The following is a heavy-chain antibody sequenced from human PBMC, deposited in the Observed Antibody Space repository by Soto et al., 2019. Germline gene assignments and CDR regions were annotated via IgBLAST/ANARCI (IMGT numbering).Heavy chain of an antibody. J-gene: IGHJ4*02. CDR2: IYHSGST. CDR1: GGSISSGGYS. D-gene: IGHD2-8*02. V-gene: IGHV4-30-2*01. Sequence: PSETLSLTCAVSGGSISSGGYSWSWIRQPPRKGLEWIGYIYHSGSTYYNPSLKSRVTISVDRSKNQFSLKLTSVTAADTAVYYCARDKITGLFDYWGQGTLVTVSS. CDR3: ARDKITGLFDY.